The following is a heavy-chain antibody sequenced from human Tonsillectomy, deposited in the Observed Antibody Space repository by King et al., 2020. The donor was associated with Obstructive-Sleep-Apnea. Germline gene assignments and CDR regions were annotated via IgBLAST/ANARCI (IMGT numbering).Heavy chain of an antibody. D-gene: IGHD1-26*01. Sequence: QLVQSGGGVVQPGGSLRLSCAASRFTFNTYAIHWVRQAPGKGLEWGAVISYDGSNEYYAYSVKGRFSISRDNSKKTLYLQMNSLRGEDTAVYYCARDRGGSYRLNYFDRWGQGTLVTVSS. V-gene: IGHV3-30*04. CDR1: RFTFNTYA. J-gene: IGHJ4*02. CDR2: ISYDGSNE. CDR3: ARDRGGSYRLNYFDR.